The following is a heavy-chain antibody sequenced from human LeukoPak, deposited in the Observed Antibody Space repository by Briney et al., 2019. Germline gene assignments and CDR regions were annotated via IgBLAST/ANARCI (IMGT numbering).Heavy chain of an antibody. Sequence: PSETLSLTCTVSGGSISGYYWSWIRQPPGKGLESIGYVHYSGSTNYNPSLKSRVIVSVDTSRNQFSLKLSSVTAADTAVYYCARHEATEGHFDYWGQGTLVTVSS. CDR3: ARHEATEGHFDY. CDR1: GGSISGYY. V-gene: IGHV4-59*08. J-gene: IGHJ4*02. CDR2: VHYSGST.